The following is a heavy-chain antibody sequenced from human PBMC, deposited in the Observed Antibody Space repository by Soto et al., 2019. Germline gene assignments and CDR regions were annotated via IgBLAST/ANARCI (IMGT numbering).Heavy chain of an antibody. J-gene: IGHJ6*03. CDR1: GFTVSSNY. Sequence: GGSLRLSCAASGFTVSSNYMSWVRQAPGKGLEWVSVIYSGGSTYYADSVKGRFTISRDNSKNTLYLQMNSLRAEDTAVYYCARVLSPKPFGVVIMSYYYYMDVWGKGTTVTVSS. V-gene: IGHV3-66*01. CDR2: IYSGGST. CDR3: ARVLSPKPFGVVIMSYYYYMDV. D-gene: IGHD3-3*01.